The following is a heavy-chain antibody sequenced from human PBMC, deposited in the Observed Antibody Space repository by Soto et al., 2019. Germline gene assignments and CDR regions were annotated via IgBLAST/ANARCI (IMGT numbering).Heavy chain of an antibody. CDR1: GYSFTSYW. D-gene: IGHD1-26*01. J-gene: IGHJ6*02. CDR3: ARHRKAVGYYYGMDV. V-gene: IGHV5-51*01. CDR2: IYPGDSDT. Sequence: PGESLKISCKGSGYSFTSYWIGWVRQMPGKGLEWMGIIYPGDSDTRYSPSFQGQVTISADKSISTAYLQWSSLKASDTAMYYCARHRKAVGYYYGMDVWGQGTTVTVSS.